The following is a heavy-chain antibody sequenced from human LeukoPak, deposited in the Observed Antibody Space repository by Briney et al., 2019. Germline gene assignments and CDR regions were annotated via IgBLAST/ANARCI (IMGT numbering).Heavy chain of an antibody. CDR1: GFTFSSYG. J-gene: IGHJ4*02. V-gene: IGHV3-33*01. D-gene: IGHD1-1*01. CDR2: IWYDGNDK. Sequence: GGSLRLSCAASGFTFSSYGMRWVRQAPGKGLEWVAVIWYDGNDKYYADSVKGRFTISRDNSKNTLYLQMNSLRAEDTAVYYCARGLERRGGFDYWGQGTLVTVSS. CDR3: ARGLERRGGFDY.